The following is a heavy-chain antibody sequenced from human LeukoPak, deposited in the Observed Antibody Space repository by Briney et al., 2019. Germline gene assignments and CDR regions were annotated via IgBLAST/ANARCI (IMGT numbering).Heavy chain of an antibody. V-gene: IGHV3-23*01. Sequence: GGSLRLSCAASGFTFSSYAMSWVRQAPGKGLEWVSAISGSGGSTYYADSVKGRFTISRDNSKNTLYLQMNSLRAEDTAVYYCAKAAGYDYVWGSYRYGEAFDIWGQGTMVTVSS. CDR3: AKAAGYDYVWGSYRYGEAFDI. J-gene: IGHJ3*02. CDR1: GFTFSSYA. D-gene: IGHD3-16*02. CDR2: ISGSGGST.